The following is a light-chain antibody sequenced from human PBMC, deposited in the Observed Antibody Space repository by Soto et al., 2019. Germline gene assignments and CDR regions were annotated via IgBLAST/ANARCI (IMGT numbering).Light chain of an antibody. V-gene: IGKV3-15*01. CDR3: QHCNTWSQT. CDR2: DAS. CDR1: QSISLN. J-gene: IGKJ1*01. Sequence: EVVMTQSPVTLSVSPGERATLSCRASQSISLNSSWYQQNPGQAPRLLLYDASPRATGIPVRFSGSGSGTEFTLTISSLQSEDFAIYYCQHCNTWSQTFGQGTKVDLK.